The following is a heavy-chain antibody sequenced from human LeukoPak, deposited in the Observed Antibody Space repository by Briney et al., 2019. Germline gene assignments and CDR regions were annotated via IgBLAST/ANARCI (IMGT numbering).Heavy chain of an antibody. CDR1: GFTVSSNY. CDR2: IYSGGST. V-gene: IGHV3-66*02. J-gene: IGHJ6*03. D-gene: IGHD2-2*01. Sequence: GGSLRLSCAASGFTVSSNYMTWVRQAPGKGLEWVSVIYSGGSTYYADSVKGRFTLSSDNSMNTLYLQMNSLRPEDTAVYYCARVGRYCSSTSCYYYYYMDVWGKGTTVTASS. CDR3: ARVGRYCSSTSCYYYYYMDV.